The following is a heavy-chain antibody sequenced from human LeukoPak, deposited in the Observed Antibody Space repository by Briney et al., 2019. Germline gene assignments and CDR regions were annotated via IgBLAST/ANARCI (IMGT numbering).Heavy chain of an antibody. D-gene: IGHD3-22*01. CDR2: MNPNSGNT. CDR3: ARGDDSSGYYRY. V-gene: IGHV1-8*01. Sequence: ASVKVSCKASGYTSTSYDINWVRQATGQGLEWMGWMNPNSGNTGYAQKFQGRVTMTRNTSISTVYMELSSLRSEDTAVYYCARGDDSSGYYRYWGQGTLVTVSS. J-gene: IGHJ4*02. CDR1: GYTSTSYD.